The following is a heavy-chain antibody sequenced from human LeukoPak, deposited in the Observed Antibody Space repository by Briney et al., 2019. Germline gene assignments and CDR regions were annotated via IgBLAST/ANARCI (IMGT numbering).Heavy chain of an antibody. D-gene: IGHD1-26*01. CDR3: AREGSSRPFDY. V-gene: IGHV4-4*07. J-gene: IGHJ4*02. CDR2: IYSSGTT. Sequence: SETLSLTCTVSGDSVSSYYWTWIRQPAGKGLEWIWRIYSSGTTHYNPSLKSRVTMSVDTSKNQFTLKLSSVTAADTAVYYCAREGSSRPFDYWGQGTLVTVSS. CDR1: GDSVSSYY.